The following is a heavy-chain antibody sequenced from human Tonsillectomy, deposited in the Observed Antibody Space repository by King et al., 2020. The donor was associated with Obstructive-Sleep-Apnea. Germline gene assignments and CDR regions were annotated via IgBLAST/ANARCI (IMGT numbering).Heavy chain of an antibody. CDR1: GFTFSSYW. CDR3: ARDDNSGWYQGWFDP. V-gene: IGHV3-7*01. CDR2: IKQDGSET. D-gene: IGHD6-19*01. J-gene: IGHJ5*02. Sequence: VQLVQSGGGLVQPGGSLRLSCAASGFTFSSYWMSWVRQAPGKGLEWGANIKQDGSETYFVDSLKGRFLISRDNAKNSLYLQMNSLRAEDTAVYYCARDDNSGWYQGWFDPWGQGTLVTVSS.